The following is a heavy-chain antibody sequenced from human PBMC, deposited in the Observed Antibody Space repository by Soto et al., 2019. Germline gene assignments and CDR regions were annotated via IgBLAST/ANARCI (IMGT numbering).Heavy chain of an antibody. V-gene: IGHV3-21*04. Sequence: GSLRLSCAASGFTFSSYSVNWVRQAPGKGLEWVSSISSSSSYIYYADSVKGRFTISRDNSKNTLYLQMTSLRAEDTAVYYCAKPPAANILDAFEIWGQETMFPVS. D-gene: IGHD2-2*01. CDR2: ISSSSSYI. CDR1: GFTFSSYS. J-gene: IGHJ3*02. CDR3: AKPPAANILDAFEI.